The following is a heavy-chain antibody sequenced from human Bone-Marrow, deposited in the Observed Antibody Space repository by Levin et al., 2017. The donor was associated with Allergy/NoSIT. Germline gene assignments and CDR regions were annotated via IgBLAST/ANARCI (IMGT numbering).Heavy chain of an antibody. CDR1: GFTLSSYS. D-gene: IGHD2-15*01. V-gene: IGHV3-48*04. J-gene: IGHJ4*02. CDR2: ISYSSTTK. Sequence: PGGSLRLSCAASGFTLSSYSMNWVRQAPGKGLEGVSYISYSSTTKHYADSGKGRFTISRDGAKNSLFLQMNSLRAEDTAMYSCVRARQDSLIDYWGQGTLVTVSS. CDR3: VRARQDSLIDY.